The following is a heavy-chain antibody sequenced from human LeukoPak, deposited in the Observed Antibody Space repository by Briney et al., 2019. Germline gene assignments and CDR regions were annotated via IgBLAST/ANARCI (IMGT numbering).Heavy chain of an antibody. CDR1: GGSFNGYY. D-gene: IGHD3/OR15-3a*01. J-gene: IGHJ4*02. V-gene: IGHV4-34*01. Sequence: PSETLSLTCAVYGGSFNGYYWSWIRQPPGKGLEWIGEINHSGSTDYNPSLKSRVTISVDTSKNQFSLKLSSVTAADTAIYYCARGRPDFWTNFYTYFDDSWGRGTWSPSPQ. CDR3: ARGRPDFWTNFYTYFDDS. CDR2: INHSGST.